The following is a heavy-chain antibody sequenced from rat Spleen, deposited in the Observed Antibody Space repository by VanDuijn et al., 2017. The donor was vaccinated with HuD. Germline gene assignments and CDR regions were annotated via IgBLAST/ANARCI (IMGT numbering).Heavy chain of an antibody. Sequence: QVQLKETGPGLVQPTQTLSITCTVSGFSLTSYYMQWVRQTPGKGLEWMGFIRSGGSTEYNSEFKSRLSISRDTSKNQVFLKMNSLKTEDTGVYYCARDQGYGYNYFDYWGQGVMVTVSS. CDR3: ARDQGYGYNYFDY. CDR2: IRSGGST. J-gene: IGHJ2*01. V-gene: IGHV2-65*01. D-gene: IGHD1-9*01. CDR1: GFSLTSYY.